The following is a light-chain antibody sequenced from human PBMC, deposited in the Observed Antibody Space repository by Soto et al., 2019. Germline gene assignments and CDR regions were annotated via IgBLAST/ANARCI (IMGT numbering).Light chain of an antibody. V-gene: IGKV3-15*01. CDR1: QSVSSN. CDR3: QQYNNWPPFT. Sequence: EIVMTQSPATLSVSPGERATLSCRASQSVSSNLAWYQQKPGQAPGLLIYGASTRATGIPARFSGSGSGTEFTLTLSSLQSEDFAVYYCQQYNNWPPFTFGPGTKVDIK. J-gene: IGKJ3*01. CDR2: GAS.